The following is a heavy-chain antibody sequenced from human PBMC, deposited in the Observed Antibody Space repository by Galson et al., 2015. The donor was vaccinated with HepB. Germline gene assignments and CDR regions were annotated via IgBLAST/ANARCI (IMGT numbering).Heavy chain of an antibody. J-gene: IGHJ4*02. CDR3: AKVGGGYYDFWSGHFDY. CDR2: ISYDGSNK. D-gene: IGHD3-3*01. V-gene: IGHV3-30*18. Sequence: SLRLSCAASGFTFSSYGMHWVRQAPGKGLEWVAVISYDGSNKYYADSVKGRFTISRDNSKNTLYLQMNSLRAEDTAVYYCAKVGGGYYDFWSGHFDYWGQGTLVTVSS. CDR1: GFTFSSYG.